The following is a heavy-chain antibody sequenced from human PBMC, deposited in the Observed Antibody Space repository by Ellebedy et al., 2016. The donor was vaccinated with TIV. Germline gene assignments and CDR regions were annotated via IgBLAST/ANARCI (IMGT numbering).Heavy chain of an antibody. Sequence: GEFLKISCAASGFSFRSYWMSWVRQAPGKGLEWVANIYQDGSDQSYADSVKGRFTISRDNANKSLFLQMNSLRVDDTAVYYCARRGSYGDYAVQVNSWFDTWGQGTLVSVSS. CDR3: ARRGSYGDYAVQVNSWFDT. D-gene: IGHD4-17*01. CDR2: IYQDGSDQ. V-gene: IGHV3-7*01. J-gene: IGHJ5*02. CDR1: GFSFRSYW.